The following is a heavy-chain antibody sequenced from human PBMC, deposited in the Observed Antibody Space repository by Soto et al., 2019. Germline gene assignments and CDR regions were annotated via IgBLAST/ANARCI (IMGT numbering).Heavy chain of an antibody. D-gene: IGHD2-2*01. J-gene: IGHJ5*02. V-gene: IGHV1-69*01. CDR1: GGTFSSYA. CDR3: ARDQFPRIGFRPPVVPAETNWFAP. CDR2: IIPIFGTA. Sequence: QVQLVQSGAEVKKPGSSVKVSCKASGGTFSSYAISWVRQAPGQGLEWMGGIIPIFGTANYAQKFQGRVTITADESTSTAYMELSSLRSEATAVYYCARDQFPRIGFRPPVVPAETNWFAPWGQGTLVTSPQ.